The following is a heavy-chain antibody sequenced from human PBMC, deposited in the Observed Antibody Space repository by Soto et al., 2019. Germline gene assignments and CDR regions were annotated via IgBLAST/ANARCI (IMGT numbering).Heavy chain of an antibody. CDR3: ASGGSGRRIDY. J-gene: IGHJ4*02. D-gene: IGHD2-15*01. V-gene: IGHV4-34*01. Sequence: SETLSLTCAVYGGSFSGYYWSWIRQPPGKGLEWIGEINHSGSTNYNPSLKSRVTISVDTSKNQFSLKLSSVTAADTAVYYCASGGSGRRIDYWGQGTLVTVSS. CDR2: INHSGST. CDR1: GGSFSGYY.